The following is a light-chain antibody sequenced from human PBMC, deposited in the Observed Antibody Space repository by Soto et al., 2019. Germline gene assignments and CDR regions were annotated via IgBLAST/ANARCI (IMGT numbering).Light chain of an antibody. Sequence: DIQMTQSPSSVSASVGDRVTITCRSSEDISTWLAWYQQKPGKAPKLLIYAASSLQSGVPSRFSASGSGTEFTLTISSLQPEDFATYYCLQHNSYPRTFGQGTKVDIK. CDR2: AAS. J-gene: IGKJ1*01. V-gene: IGKV1-12*01. CDR3: LQHNSYPRT. CDR1: EDISTW.